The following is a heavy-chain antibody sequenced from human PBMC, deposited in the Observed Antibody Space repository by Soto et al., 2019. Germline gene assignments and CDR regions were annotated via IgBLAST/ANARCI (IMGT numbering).Heavy chain of an antibody. Sequence: QVQLQESGPGLVKPSWPLSPTSASSEGPISGRNWCRGVSQPPGKGLRWIGEIYHSGSPNYNPSLKSRVTISVDKSKNQCSRKLSSVTAADTAVYYCARDHSNYFDYWGQGTLVTVSS. V-gene: IGHV4-4*02. J-gene: IGHJ4*02. CDR2: IYHSGSP. CDR1: EGPISGRNW. CDR3: ARDHSNYFDY. D-gene: IGHD4-4*01.